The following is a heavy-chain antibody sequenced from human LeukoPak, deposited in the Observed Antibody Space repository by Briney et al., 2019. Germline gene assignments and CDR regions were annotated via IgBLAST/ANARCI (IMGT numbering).Heavy chain of an antibody. CDR1: GGSISSGGYY. Sequence: SQTLSLTCTVSGGSISSGGYYWSWIRQPPGKGLEWIGYIYHSGSTYYNPSLKSRVTISVDRSKNQFSLKLSSVTAADTAVYYCASRKGTTVTTYFDYWDQGTLVTVSS. D-gene: IGHD4-17*01. CDR2: IYHSGST. V-gene: IGHV4-30-2*01. CDR3: ASRKGTTVTTYFDY. J-gene: IGHJ4*02.